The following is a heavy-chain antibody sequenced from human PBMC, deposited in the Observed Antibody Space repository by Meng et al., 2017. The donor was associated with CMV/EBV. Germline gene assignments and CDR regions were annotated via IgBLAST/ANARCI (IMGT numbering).Heavy chain of an antibody. V-gene: IGHV4-61*02. CDR3: AREAFKVLFFPFDP. CDR2: IYTSGST. CDR1: GGSISSGSYY. Sequence: GPRQGPGPGLVKPSHTLSLTCTVSGGSISSGSYYWSWIRQPAGKGLEWIGRIYTSGSTNYNPSLKSRVTISVDTSKNQFSLKLSSVTAADTAVYYCAREAFKVLFFPFDPWGQGTLVTVSS. J-gene: IGHJ5*02. D-gene: IGHD1-1*01.